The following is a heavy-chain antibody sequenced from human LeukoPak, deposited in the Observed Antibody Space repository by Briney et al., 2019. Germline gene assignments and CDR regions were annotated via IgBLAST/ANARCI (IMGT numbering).Heavy chain of an antibody. Sequence: PGQSLSLSCAAPGFVFSASYMSWVRKAPGKELEWVATIKPDGSEKYHVDSVSGRFTISRDNTNDSLFLQMNSLRVDDTAVYYCVRGGTYWTVSWGQGTLVNVS. J-gene: IGHJ5*01. CDR1: GFVFSASY. CDR2: IKPDGSEK. V-gene: IGHV3-7*01. CDR3: VRGGTYWTVS.